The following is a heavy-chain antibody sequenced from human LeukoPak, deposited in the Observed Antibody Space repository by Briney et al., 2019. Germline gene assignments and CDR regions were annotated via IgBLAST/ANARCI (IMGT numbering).Heavy chain of an antibody. CDR3: ARSAVSIAVWLYYFDY. V-gene: IGHV1-3*01. CDR2: INAGNGDT. D-gene: IGHD6-6*01. J-gene: IGHJ4*02. Sequence: ASVKVSCKASGYTFTNHAMQWVRQAPGQRLEWMGWINAGNGDTKFSQKFQDRVALTRDTSANTAYMELSSLRSEDTAVYYCARSAVSIAVWLYYFDYWGQGTLVTVSS. CDR1: GYTFTNHA.